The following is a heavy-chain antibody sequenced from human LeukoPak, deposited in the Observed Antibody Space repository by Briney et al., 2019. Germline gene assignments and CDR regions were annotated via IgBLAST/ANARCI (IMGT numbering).Heavy chain of an antibody. V-gene: IGHV4-34*01. CDR2: INHSGST. J-gene: IGHJ6*02. CDR1: GGSFSGYY. CDR3: ARSGYDILTGYHYYGMDV. D-gene: IGHD3-9*01. Sequence: SETLSLTCAVYGGSFSGYYWSWLRQPPGKGLEWIGEINHSGSTNYNPSLKSRVTISVDTSKNQFSLKLSSVTAADTAVYYCARSGYDILTGYHYYGMDVWGQGTTVTVSS.